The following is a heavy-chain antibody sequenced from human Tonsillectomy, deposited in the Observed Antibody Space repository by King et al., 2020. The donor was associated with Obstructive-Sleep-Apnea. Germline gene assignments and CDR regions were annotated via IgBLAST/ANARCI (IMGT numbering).Heavy chain of an antibody. D-gene: IGHD3-16*01. J-gene: IGHJ3*02. CDR1: GFTFDDYA. CDR2: INWNSGKI. CDR3: VKDRAGGVPDAFDI. Sequence: VQLVESGGGLVQPGRSLRLSCAASGFTFDDYAMHWVRQAPGKGLEWVSGINWNSGKIGYGDSVKGRFTISRDNAKNSLYLQMNSLRAEDTALYYCVKDRAGGVPDAFDIWGQGTMVTVSS. V-gene: IGHV3-9*01.